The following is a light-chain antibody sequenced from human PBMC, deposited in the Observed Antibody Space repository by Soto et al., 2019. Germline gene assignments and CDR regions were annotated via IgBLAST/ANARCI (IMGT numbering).Light chain of an antibody. CDR2: KAS. Sequence: DIQITQSPSTLSGSVGDRVTITCRASHTISSWLAWYQQKPGKAPKLLIYKASTLKSGVPSRFSGSGSGTEFTLTISSLQPDDFATYYCQQYNSYSITFGQGTRLEI. V-gene: IGKV1-5*03. J-gene: IGKJ5*01. CDR1: HTISSW. CDR3: QQYNSYSIT.